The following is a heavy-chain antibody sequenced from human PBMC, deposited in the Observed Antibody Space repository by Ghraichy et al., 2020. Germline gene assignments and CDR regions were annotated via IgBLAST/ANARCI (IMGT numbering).Heavy chain of an antibody. J-gene: IGHJ4*02. V-gene: IGHV1-69*06. CDR2: IIPIFGTA. CDR3: ARQLPMVQGVIEGLPFDY. D-gene: IGHD3-10*01. CDR1: GGTFSSYA. Sequence: SVKVSCKASGGTFSSYAISWVRQAPGQGLEWMGGIIPIFGTANYAQKFQGRVTITADKSTSTAYMELSSLRSEDTAVYYCARQLPMVQGVIEGLPFDYWGQGTLVTVSS.